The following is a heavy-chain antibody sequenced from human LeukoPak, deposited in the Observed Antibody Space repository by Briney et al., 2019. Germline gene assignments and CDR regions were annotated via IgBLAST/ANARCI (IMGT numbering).Heavy chain of an antibody. V-gene: IGHV3-7*01. Sequence: GGSLRLSCAASRFTLSNYWMSWVRQAPGKALEWVANIKQDGSETYYVDSVKGRFTISRDNAKNSLSLQMNSLRAEDTAVYYCARQRGSGCLDYWGQGTLVTVSS. D-gene: IGHD6-19*01. J-gene: IGHJ4*02. CDR1: RFTLSNYW. CDR2: IKQDGSET. CDR3: ARQRGSGCLDY.